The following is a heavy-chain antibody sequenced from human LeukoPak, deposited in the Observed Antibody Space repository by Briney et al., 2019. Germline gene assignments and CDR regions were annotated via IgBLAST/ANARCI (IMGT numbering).Heavy chain of an antibody. CDR1: GFTFSDYG. Sequence: TGGSLRLSCVASGFTFSDYGMVWVRQAPGKGLEWVALIRFDGNKKYYADSVKDRFTISRDNSKNTLYLQTNSLRAEDTAVYYYAKGSGSYLSPLYYFDYWGQGTLVTVSS. CDR2: IRFDGNKK. CDR3: AKGSGSYLSPLYYFDY. V-gene: IGHV3-30*02. D-gene: IGHD1-26*01. J-gene: IGHJ4*02.